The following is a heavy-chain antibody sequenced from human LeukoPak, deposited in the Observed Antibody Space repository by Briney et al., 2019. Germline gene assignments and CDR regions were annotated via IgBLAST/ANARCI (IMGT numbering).Heavy chain of an antibody. CDR2: IYFNGVT. D-gene: IGHD3-10*01. Sequence: SETLSLTCTVSGGSITSSSYYWGWIRQPPGKGLEWIGTIYFNGVTYYNPSLESRVTISVDTSKNQFSLKLTSVTAADTAIYYCARSYYYAGYFAGYGMDVWGQGTTVTVSS. J-gene: IGHJ6*02. CDR3: ARSYYYAGYFAGYGMDV. CDR1: GGSITSSSYY. V-gene: IGHV4-39*07.